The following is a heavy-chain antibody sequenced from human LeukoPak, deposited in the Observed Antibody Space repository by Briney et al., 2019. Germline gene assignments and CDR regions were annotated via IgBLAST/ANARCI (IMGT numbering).Heavy chain of an antibody. CDR3: AKDPDSSGRYGEYFQH. CDR2: ISGSGGST. D-gene: IGHD6-19*01. Sequence: PGGPLRLSCAASGFTFSSYAMSWVRQAPGKGLEWVSAISGSGGSTYYADSVKGRFTISRDNSKNTLYLQMNSLRAEDTAVYYCAKDPDSSGRYGEYFQHWGQGTLVTVSS. J-gene: IGHJ1*01. CDR1: GFTFSSYA. V-gene: IGHV3-23*01.